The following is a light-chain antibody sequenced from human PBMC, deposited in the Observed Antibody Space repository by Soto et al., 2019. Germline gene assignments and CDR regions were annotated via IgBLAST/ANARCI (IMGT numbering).Light chain of an antibody. CDR3: QPYNNWPPWT. Sequence: EIVMTQSPATLSVSPGERATLSCRASRSVSSNLAWYQQKPGQAPRLLIHGASTRATGIPARFSGSGSGTEFTLTISSLQSEDFAVYFCQPYNNWPPWTFGQGTKVEIK. CDR2: GAS. V-gene: IGKV3-15*01. J-gene: IGKJ1*01. CDR1: RSVSSN.